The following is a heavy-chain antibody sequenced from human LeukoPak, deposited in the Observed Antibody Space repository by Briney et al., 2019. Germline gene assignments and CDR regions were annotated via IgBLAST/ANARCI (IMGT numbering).Heavy chain of an antibody. D-gene: IGHD3-22*01. CDR3: ARENYYDSSGYSEGMDV. Sequence: PSETLSLTCTVSGGSMSNSYLTWVRQPVGKGLEWSGRMYVSGTTNYNPSLRSRVTMSIDSSNNQFSLRLGSVTAADTAVYYCARENYYDSSGYSEGMDVWGQGTTVTVS. V-gene: IGHV4-4*07. CDR2: MYVSGTT. J-gene: IGHJ6*02. CDR1: GGSMSNSY.